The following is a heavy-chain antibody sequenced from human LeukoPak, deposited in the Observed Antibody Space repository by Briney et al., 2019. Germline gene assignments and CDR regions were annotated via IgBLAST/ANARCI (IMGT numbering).Heavy chain of an antibody. CDR3: AKVHNSSRWFDP. CDR2: ISGSGGST. D-gene: IGHD1-14*01. Sequence: PGGSLRLSCAVSGITLSNYGMSWVRQAPGKGLEWVAGISGSGGSTNYADSVKGRFTISRDNSKNTVYLQMKSLRAEDTAVYYCAKVHNSSRWFDPWGQGTLVTVSS. V-gene: IGHV3-23*01. J-gene: IGHJ5*02. CDR1: GITLSNYG.